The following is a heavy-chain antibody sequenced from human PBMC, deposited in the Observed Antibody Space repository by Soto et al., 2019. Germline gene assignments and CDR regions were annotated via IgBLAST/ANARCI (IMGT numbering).Heavy chain of an antibody. Sequence: EVQLVESGGGLVQPGGSLRLSCAASGFTFSSYDMHWVRQATGKGLEWVSAIGTAGDTYYPGSVKGRFTISRENAKNSLYLQMNSLRAEDTAVYYCARVSPYSNYFDYWGQGTLVTVSS. CDR1: GFTFSSYD. D-gene: IGHD4-4*01. J-gene: IGHJ4*02. CDR2: IGTAGDT. V-gene: IGHV3-13*01. CDR3: ARVSPYSNYFDY.